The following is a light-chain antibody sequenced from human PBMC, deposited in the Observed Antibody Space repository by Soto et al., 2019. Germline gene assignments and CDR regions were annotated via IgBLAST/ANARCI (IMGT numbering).Light chain of an antibody. CDR2: AAS. CDR1: QSISSY. V-gene: IGKV1-39*01. CDR3: QQSYSTPPWT. Sequence: DIQMTQSPSSLSASVGDRVTITCRASQSISSYLNWYQQKPGKAPKLLIYAASSLQSGVPSRFSGSGSGTDFTLTINSLQPEDFATYYCQQSYSTPPWTFGQGTMVEIK. J-gene: IGKJ1*01.